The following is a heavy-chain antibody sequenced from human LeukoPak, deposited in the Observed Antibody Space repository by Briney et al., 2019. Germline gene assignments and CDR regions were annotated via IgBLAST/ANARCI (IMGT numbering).Heavy chain of an antibody. CDR1: GYTFTSYA. Sequence: ASVTVSCKASGYTFTSYAMHWVRQAPGQRLEWMGWINAGNGNTKYSQKFQGRVTITRDTSASTAYMELSSLRSEDTAVYYCARFRYGSGNQDYGMDVWGKGTTVTVSS. D-gene: IGHD3-10*01. CDR2: INAGNGNT. V-gene: IGHV1-3*01. J-gene: IGHJ6*04. CDR3: ARFRYGSGNQDYGMDV.